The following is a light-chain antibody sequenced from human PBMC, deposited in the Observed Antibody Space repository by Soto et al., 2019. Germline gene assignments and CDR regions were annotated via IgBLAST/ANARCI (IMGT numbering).Light chain of an antibody. Sequence: EIVLTQSPGTLSLSPGERATLSCRASQSVSSSYLAWYQQKPGQAPRLLIYGASSRATCIPDRFSGSGSGTDFTLTISRLEPEDFAVYYCHQYGTLYTFGQGTNLEIK. V-gene: IGKV3-20*01. CDR1: QSVSSSY. J-gene: IGKJ2*01. CDR2: GAS. CDR3: HQYGTLYT.